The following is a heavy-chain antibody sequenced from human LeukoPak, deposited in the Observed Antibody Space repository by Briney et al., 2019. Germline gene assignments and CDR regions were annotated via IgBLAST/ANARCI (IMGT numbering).Heavy chain of an antibody. J-gene: IGHJ4*02. CDR3: TRDTGCSGGTCYSFYDY. Sequence: PGGSLRLSCAASGFTFSGYWRTWVRQAPGKGLEWVANIKQDGSEKYVDSVKGRFTISRDNAKNSLYLQMNSLRAEDTAVYYCTRDTGCSGGTCYSFYDYWGQGTLVTVSS. D-gene: IGHD2-15*01. CDR2: IKQDGSEK. CDR1: GFTFSGYW. V-gene: IGHV3-7*01.